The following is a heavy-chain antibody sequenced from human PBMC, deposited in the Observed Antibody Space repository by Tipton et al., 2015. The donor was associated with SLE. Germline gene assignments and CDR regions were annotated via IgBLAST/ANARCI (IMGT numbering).Heavy chain of an antibody. J-gene: IGHJ4*02. CDR2: LSWNSGNI. V-gene: IGHV3-9*01. CDR3: AKDIYRYTSSWWDY. Sequence: SLRLSCVASGFNFDDYAMHWVRQTPEKGLEWVSGLSWNSGNIDYADSVKGRFTISRDNAKSSLYLQMNSLRVEDTALYYCAKDIYRYTSSWWDYWGQGTQVTASS. D-gene: IGHD6-13*01. CDR1: GFNFDDYA.